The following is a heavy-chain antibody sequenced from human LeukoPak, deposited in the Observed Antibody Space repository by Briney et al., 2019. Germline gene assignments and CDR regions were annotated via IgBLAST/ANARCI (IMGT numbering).Heavy chain of an antibody. J-gene: IGHJ4*02. D-gene: IGHD6-19*01. CDR2: INSDGTTT. CDR1: GFTFSSYW. CDR3: ARFSSGWSPSGFDY. Sequence: GGSLRLSCAASGFTFSSYWMHWVRHAPGKGLVWVSRINSDGTTTNYADSVKGRFTISRDNAKNTLYLQMNSLRVEDTAVYYCARFSSGWSPSGFDYWGQGTLVTVSS. V-gene: IGHV3-74*01.